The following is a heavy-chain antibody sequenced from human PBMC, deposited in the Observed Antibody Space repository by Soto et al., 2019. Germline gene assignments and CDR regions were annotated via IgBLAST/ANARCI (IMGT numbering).Heavy chain of an antibody. CDR1: GYSFTSYY. CDR2: INPSGGDT. J-gene: IGHJ4*02. V-gene: IGHV1-46*03. Sequence: ASVKVSCKASGYSFTSYYMHCMRQAPGQGLEWMGVINPSGGDTGFAQKFQGRVTMTRDTSTSTVYMELSSLRSEDTAVYYCGRDLEEGVPTWSVPDYWGQGSLVTVSS. D-gene: IGHD5-12*01. CDR3: GRDLEEGVPTWSVPDY.